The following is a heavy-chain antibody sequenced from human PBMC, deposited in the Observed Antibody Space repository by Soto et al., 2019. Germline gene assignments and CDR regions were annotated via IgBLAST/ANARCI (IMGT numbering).Heavy chain of an antibody. Sequence: ASVKVSCKASGYTFTGYYMHWVRQAPGQGLEWMGWINPNSGGTNYAQKFQGWVTMTRDTSISTAYMELSRLRSDDTAVYYCARDEEISSSWYEPRYFPHWGQGTLVTVSS. CDR3: ARDEEISSSWYEPRYFPH. CDR1: GYTFTGYY. CDR2: INPNSGGT. V-gene: IGHV1-2*04. D-gene: IGHD6-13*01. J-gene: IGHJ1*01.